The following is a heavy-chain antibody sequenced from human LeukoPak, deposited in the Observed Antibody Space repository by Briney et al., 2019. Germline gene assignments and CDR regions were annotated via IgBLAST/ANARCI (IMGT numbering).Heavy chain of an antibody. CDR2: IWYGGSNK. Sequence: GGSLRLSCAASGFTFSSYGMHWVRQAPGKGLEWVAVIWYGGSNKYYADSVKGRFTISRDNSRNTLYLQMNSLRAEDTAVYYCAKDAGYYYGSGSYSFDYWGQGTLVTVSS. CDR3: AKDAGYYYGSGSYSFDY. J-gene: IGHJ4*02. D-gene: IGHD3-10*01. V-gene: IGHV3-30*02. CDR1: GFTFSSYG.